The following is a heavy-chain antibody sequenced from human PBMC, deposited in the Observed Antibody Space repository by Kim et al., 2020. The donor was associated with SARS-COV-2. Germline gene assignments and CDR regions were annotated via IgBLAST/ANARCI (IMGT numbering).Heavy chain of an antibody. CDR3: ARGGYYDSSGYYKAVGDFYI. CDR1: GYSFTSYW. D-gene: IGHD3-22*01. J-gene: IGHJ3*02. V-gene: IGHV5-10-1*01. Sequence: GESLKISCKGSGYSFTSYWISWVRQMPGKGLEWMGRIDPSDSYTNYSPSFQGHVTISADKSISTAYLQWSSLKASDTAMYYCARGGYYDSSGYYKAVGDFYIRGEGTLGTVSS. CDR2: IDPSDSYT.